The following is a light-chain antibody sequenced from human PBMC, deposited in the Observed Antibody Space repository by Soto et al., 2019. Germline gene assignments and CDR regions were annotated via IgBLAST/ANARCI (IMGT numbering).Light chain of an antibody. Sequence: DIQLTQSPSFLSASVGDRVTITCRASQGISSYLAWYQQKPGKAPKLLFYAASTLQSGVPSRFSGSGSGTEFTLTISSLQPEDFATYYCQQLNSYPLTFGGGTKV. CDR2: AAS. CDR1: QGISSY. V-gene: IGKV1-9*01. CDR3: QQLNSYPLT. J-gene: IGKJ4*01.